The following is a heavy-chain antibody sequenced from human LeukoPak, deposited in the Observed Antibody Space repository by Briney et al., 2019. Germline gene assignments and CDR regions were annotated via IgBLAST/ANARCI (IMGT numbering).Heavy chain of an antibody. D-gene: IGHD3-3*01. Sequence: GGSLRLSCAASGFTFSNAWMNWVRQAPGKGLEWVSYISSSSSTIYYADSVKGRFTISRDNAKNSLYLQMNSLRAEDTAVYYCARMIGVVIIQAFDIWGQGTMVTVSS. J-gene: IGHJ3*02. V-gene: IGHV3-48*01. CDR2: ISSSSSTI. CDR1: GFTFSNAW. CDR3: ARMIGVVIIQAFDI.